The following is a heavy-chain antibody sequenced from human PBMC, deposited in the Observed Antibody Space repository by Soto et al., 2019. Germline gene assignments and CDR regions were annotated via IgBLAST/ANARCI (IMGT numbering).Heavy chain of an antibody. CDR3: AKSVGCVGDCYSQYFQH. CDR2: ISGSGGST. V-gene: IGHV3-23*01. CDR1: GFTFSSYA. D-gene: IGHD2-21*02. Sequence: LRLSCAASGFTFSSYAMSWVRQAPGKGLEWVSAISGSGGSTYYADSVKGRFTISRDNSKNTLYLQMNSLRAEDTAVYYCAKSVGCVGDCYSQYFQHWGQGTLVTVSS. J-gene: IGHJ1*01.